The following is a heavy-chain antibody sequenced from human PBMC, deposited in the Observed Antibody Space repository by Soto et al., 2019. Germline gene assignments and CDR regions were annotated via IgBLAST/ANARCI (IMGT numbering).Heavy chain of an antibody. V-gene: IGHV1-3*01. J-gene: IGHJ5*02. CDR1: GITFSTYA. CDR2: INAGNGNT. Sequence: QIQLVQSGAAVKKPGASVKVSCKASGITFSTYAIHWVRLAPGQRLEWMGWINAGNGNTRYTQKFQGRVTLTRDTSASTAYMDLSSLRSEDTAIYYCESAIRGYVTWGQGTLVTVSS. CDR3: ESAIRGYVT. D-gene: IGHD5-12*01.